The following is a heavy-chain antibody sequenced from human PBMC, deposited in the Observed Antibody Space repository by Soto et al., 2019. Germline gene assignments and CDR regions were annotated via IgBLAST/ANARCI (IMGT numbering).Heavy chain of an antibody. Sequence: ASVKGSCKASGYTFTGYYMHWVRQAPGQGLEWMGWINPNSGGTNYAQKFQGQVTISADKSISTAYLQWSSLKASDTAMYYCARVPHCSGGSCYSLDHDYWGQGTLVTVSS. CDR1: GYTFTGYY. CDR3: ARVPHCSGGSCYSLDHDY. V-gene: IGHV1-2*02. D-gene: IGHD2-15*01. J-gene: IGHJ4*02. CDR2: INPNSGGT.